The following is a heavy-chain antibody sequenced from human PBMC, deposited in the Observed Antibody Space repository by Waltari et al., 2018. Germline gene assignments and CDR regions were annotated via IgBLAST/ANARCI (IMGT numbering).Heavy chain of an antibody. CDR1: GYTFTSYD. V-gene: IGHV1-8*01. CDR2: LDPHSGNT. CDR3: ARARGYFDSFDAFDI. J-gene: IGHJ3*02. D-gene: IGHD3-9*01. Sequence: QVQLVQSGAAGRKPGASVKVSCQASGYTFTSYDINWVRQATGQGLQWMGWLDPHSGNTGYAQKLQGRDTIARNASISTAYLERSSLRSEDTAVYYCARARGYFDSFDAFDIWGQGTMVTVSS.